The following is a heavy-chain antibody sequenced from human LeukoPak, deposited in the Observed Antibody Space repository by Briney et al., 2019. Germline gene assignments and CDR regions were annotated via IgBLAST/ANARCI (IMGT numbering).Heavy chain of an antibody. CDR1: GFTFNNAW. Sequence: GSLRLSCAASGFTFNNAWMSWVRQAPGKGLEWVAVISYDGSNKYYADSVKGRFTISRDNSKNTLYLQMNSLRAEDTAVYYCARDDYWGQGTLVTVSS. CDR2: ISYDGSNK. CDR3: ARDDY. J-gene: IGHJ4*02. V-gene: IGHV3-30*03.